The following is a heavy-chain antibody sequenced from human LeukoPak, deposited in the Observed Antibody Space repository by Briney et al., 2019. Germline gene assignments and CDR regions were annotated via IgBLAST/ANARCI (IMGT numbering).Heavy chain of an antibody. CDR1: GYSLTSYG. Sequence: ASVKVSCKASGYSLTSYGINWVRQAPGQGLEWMGWISAYNGNTNYAQKFQGRVTMTTDTSTSTAYMELRSLRSDDTAVYYCAKSLTYDASGYHVCSFDYWGQGTLVTVSS. D-gene: IGHD3-22*01. CDR3: AKSLTYDASGYHVCSFDY. V-gene: IGHV1-18*01. CDR2: ISAYNGNT. J-gene: IGHJ4*02.